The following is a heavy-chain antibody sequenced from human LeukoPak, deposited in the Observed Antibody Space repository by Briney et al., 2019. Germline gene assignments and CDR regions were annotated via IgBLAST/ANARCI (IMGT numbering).Heavy chain of an antibody. CDR1: GFTVSSNY. CDR3: ARDDCGDTCYPGGY. J-gene: IGHJ4*02. Sequence: GGSLRLSCAASGFTVSSNYMSWVRQAPGKGLEWVSVIYSGGSTYYADSVMGRFIIFRDNSKNTLYLQMNSLRAEDTAVYYCARDDCGDTCYPGGYWGQGTLVAVSS. CDR2: IYSGGST. D-gene: IGHD2-21*01. V-gene: IGHV3-66*02.